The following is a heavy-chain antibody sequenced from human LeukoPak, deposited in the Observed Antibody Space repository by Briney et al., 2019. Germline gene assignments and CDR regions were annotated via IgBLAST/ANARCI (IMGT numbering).Heavy chain of an antibody. J-gene: IGHJ3*02. CDR1: GYTFTSYG. V-gene: IGHV1-18*01. CDR3: ARDDNYGYNFDAFDI. D-gene: IGHD5-24*01. CDR2: ISAYNGNT. Sequence: GASVKVSCKASGYTFTSYGISWVRQAPGQGLEWMGWISAYNGNTNYAQKLQGRVTMTTDTSTSTAYMELRSLRSDDTAVYYCARDDNYGYNFDAFDIWGQGTMVTVSS.